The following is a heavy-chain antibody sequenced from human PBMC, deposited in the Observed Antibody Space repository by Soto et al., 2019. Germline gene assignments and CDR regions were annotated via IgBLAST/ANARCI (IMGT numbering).Heavy chain of an antibody. V-gene: IGHV4-39*01. J-gene: IGHJ4*02. Sequence: PSETLSLTCSVSGDSINSDKYYWGWIRQPPGKGLEWIGSIYYRGNTYYNPSLQTRVTISLAKSKSQFSLGLNSVPAADSAVYFCARLEGLATISYFFDLWGQGAQVTVSS. CDR2: IYYRGNT. CDR3: ARLEGLATISYFFDL. CDR1: GDSINSDKYY. D-gene: IGHD3-9*01.